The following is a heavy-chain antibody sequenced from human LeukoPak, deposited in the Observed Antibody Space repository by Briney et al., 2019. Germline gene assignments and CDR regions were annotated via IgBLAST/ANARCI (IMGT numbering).Heavy chain of an antibody. V-gene: IGHV3-7*03. CDR1: GFTFSSYW. CDR2: INHNGNVN. CDR3: ARGGGLDV. Sequence: GGSLRLSCAASGFTFSSYWMNWARQDPGKGLEWVASINHNGNVNYYVDSVKGRFTISRDNAKNSLYLQMSNLRAEDTAVYFCARGGGLDVWGQGATVTVSS. D-gene: IGHD3-16*01. J-gene: IGHJ6*02.